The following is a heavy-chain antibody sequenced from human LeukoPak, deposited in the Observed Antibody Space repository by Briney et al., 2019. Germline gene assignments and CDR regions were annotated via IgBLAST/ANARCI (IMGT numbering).Heavy chain of an antibody. CDR1: GVSISSGSYY. Sequence: SQTLSLTCTVSGVSISSGSYYWSWIRQPAGKGLEWIGRIYTSGSTNYNPSLKSRVTISVDTSKNQFSLKLSSVTAADTAVYYCARDGHCGGDCLDAFDIWGQGTMVTVSS. D-gene: IGHD2-21*02. CDR2: IYTSGST. J-gene: IGHJ3*02. CDR3: ARDGHCGGDCLDAFDI. V-gene: IGHV4-61*02.